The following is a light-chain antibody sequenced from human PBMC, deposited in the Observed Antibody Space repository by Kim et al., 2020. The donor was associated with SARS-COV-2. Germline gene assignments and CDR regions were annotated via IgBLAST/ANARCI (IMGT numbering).Light chain of an antibody. V-gene: IGKV1-39*01. CDR2: VAS. J-gene: IGKJ1*01. CDR1: QSISSY. Sequence: DIQMTQSPSSLSASVGDRVTITCRASQSISSYLSWYQQKPGKAPNLLIYVASSLQSGVPSRFSGSGSGTDFTLTISSLQPEDFATYYCQQSYSTPWTFGQGTKVDIE. CDR3: QQSYSTPWT.